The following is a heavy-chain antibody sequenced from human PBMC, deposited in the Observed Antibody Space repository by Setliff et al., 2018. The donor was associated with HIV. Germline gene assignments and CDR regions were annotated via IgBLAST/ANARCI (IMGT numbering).Heavy chain of an antibody. V-gene: IGHV3-73*01. CDR3: TTAQWVLVGVTPFDY. Sequence: GGSLRLSCAASGFPFSVSAIHWVRRASGKGLEWVGRIKTQPSNYATAYAASVKGRSAISRDDSKSIAYLQMNSLKTEDTAVYYCTTAQWVLVGVTPFDYWGQGALVTVSS. CDR2: IKTQPSNYAT. CDR1: GFPFSVSA. J-gene: IGHJ4*02. D-gene: IGHD1-26*01.